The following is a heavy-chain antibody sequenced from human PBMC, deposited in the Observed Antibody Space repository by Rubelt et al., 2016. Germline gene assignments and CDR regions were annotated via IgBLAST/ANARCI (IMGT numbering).Heavy chain of an antibody. V-gene: IGHV3-66*01. CDR3: ARNWGFDY. D-gene: IGHD7-27*01. Sequence: EVQLVESGGGLVQPGGSLRLSCAASGFTVSSNYMSWVRQAPGKGLEWVSVIYSGGSTYYADSVKGGFNISRDHSKNTPYLQMNSLGAKATAVYYCARNWGFDYWGQGTLVTVSS. CDR1: GFTVSSNY. J-gene: IGHJ4*02. CDR2: IYSGGST.